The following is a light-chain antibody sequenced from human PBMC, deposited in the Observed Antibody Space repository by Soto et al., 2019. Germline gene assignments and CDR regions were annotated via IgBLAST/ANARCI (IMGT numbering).Light chain of an antibody. V-gene: IGKV1-5*03. CDR2: KAS. Sequence: DIQMTQSPSTLSASVGDRVTITCRASQSIGSSLAWYQQKSGKAPNLLIYKASTLESGVPSRFGGSGSGTEFTLTISSVQPDDFATYYCQQYSDYPFTFGPGTEVDVK. J-gene: IGKJ3*01. CDR1: QSIGSS. CDR3: QQYSDYPFT.